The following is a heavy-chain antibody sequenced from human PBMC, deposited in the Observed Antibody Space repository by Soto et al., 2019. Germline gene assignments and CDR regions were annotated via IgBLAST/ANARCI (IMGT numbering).Heavy chain of an antibody. V-gene: IGHV3-21*01. CDR3: ARGDYYDTTGPFSDAFDI. D-gene: IGHD3-22*01. Sequence: GGSLRLSCAASGFTFNDYSMNWVRQAPGKGLEWVSSVSSRSNYIYYADSVKGRFTISRDNAKNSLYLQVNSLRAEDTAVYYCARGDYYDTTGPFSDAFDIWGQGTMVTVSS. J-gene: IGHJ3*02. CDR2: VSSRSNYI. CDR1: GFTFNDYS.